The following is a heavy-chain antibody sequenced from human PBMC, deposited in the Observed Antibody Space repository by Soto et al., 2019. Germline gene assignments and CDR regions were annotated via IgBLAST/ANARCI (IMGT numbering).Heavy chain of an antibody. Sequence: GSLRLSCAASGFTFSSYAMHLVRQAPGKGLEWVAVISYDGSNKYYADSVKGRFTISRDNSKNTLYLQMNSLRAEDTAVYYCARDLRTDTIGDAFDIWGQGTILTVSS. V-gene: IGHV3-30-3*01. CDR2: ISYDGSNK. D-gene: IGHD3-10*01. CDR3: ARDLRTDTIGDAFDI. CDR1: GFTFSSYA. J-gene: IGHJ3*02.